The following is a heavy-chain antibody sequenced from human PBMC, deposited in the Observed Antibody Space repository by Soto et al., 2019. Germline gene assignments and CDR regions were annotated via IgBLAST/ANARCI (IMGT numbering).Heavy chain of an antibody. Sequence: ASVKVSCKASGYTFTSYDINWVRQATGQGLEWMGWMNPNSGNTGYAQKFQGRVTMTRNTSISTAYMELSSLRSEDTAVYYCAKSLLEWPYDAFDIWGQGTMVTVSS. CDR2: MNPNSGNT. V-gene: IGHV1-8*01. CDR3: AKSLLEWPYDAFDI. CDR1: GYTFTSYD. D-gene: IGHD3-3*01. J-gene: IGHJ3*02.